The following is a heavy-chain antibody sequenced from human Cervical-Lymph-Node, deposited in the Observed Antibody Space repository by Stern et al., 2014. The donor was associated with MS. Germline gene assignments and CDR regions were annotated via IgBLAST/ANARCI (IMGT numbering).Heavy chain of an antibody. Sequence: ELQLVESGGGLVQPGGSLRLSCAASGFTFSSYSMNWVRQVPGKGLEWVSCISSSSSSISYADSVKGRFTISRDNAKNSLYLQMNSLRAEDTAAYYCARGYKVATRVYYFDYWGQGTLVTVSS. CDR2: ISSSSSSI. CDR1: GFTFSSYS. V-gene: IGHV3-48*01. J-gene: IGHJ4*01. CDR3: ARGYKVATRVYYFDY. D-gene: IGHD4-23*01.